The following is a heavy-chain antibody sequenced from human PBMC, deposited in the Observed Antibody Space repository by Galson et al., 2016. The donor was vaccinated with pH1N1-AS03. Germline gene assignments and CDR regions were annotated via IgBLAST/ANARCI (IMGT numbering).Heavy chain of an antibody. Sequence: SLRLSCAASGFTFSSYTMSWVRQAPGKGLEWVSGISGRDGGAYYADSVKGRFTISRDNSKNTLYLQMNSLRAEDTAVYYCAKDSWGNNWSCFDYWGQGTLVTVSS. D-gene: IGHD1-1*01. J-gene: IGHJ4*02. CDR3: AKDSWGNNWSCFDY. V-gene: IGHV3-23*01. CDR1: GFTFSSYT. CDR2: ISGRDGGA.